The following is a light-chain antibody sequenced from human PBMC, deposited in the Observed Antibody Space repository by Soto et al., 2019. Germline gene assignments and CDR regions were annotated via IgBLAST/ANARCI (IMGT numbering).Light chain of an antibody. CDR2: GAS. CDR1: QSVSSN. J-gene: IGKJ3*01. CDR3: RQYNDWPPGT. Sequence: EIVMTQSPATLSVSPGERATLSCRASQSVSSNLAWYQQKPGQAPRLLIYGASTRATGIPARFSGGGSGTDFTLTISSLQSEDFAVYYCRQYNDWPPGTFGPGTKVDIK. V-gene: IGKV3-15*01.